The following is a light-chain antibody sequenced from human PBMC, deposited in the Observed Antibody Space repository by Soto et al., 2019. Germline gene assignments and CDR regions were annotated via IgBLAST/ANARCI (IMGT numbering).Light chain of an antibody. CDR3: QQRTNWPLT. Sequence: EIVLTQSPAPLSLSPGERATLSCRASQSIGSYLAWYQQKPGQAPRLLIYDASNRATGIPARFSGSGSGTDFTLTISSLGPEDFVLYYCQQRTNWPLTFGGGTKVEIK. J-gene: IGKJ4*01. CDR1: QSIGSY. CDR2: DAS. V-gene: IGKV3-11*01.